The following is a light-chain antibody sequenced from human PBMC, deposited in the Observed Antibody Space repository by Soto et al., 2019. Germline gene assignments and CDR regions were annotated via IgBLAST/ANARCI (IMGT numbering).Light chain of an antibody. CDR3: QQYNSYSRT. V-gene: IGKV1-5*01. Sequence: DLQMTQSPSTLSASVGDRVTITCRASQTITGWLAWCQQKPGKAPKLLIYDASSLESGVPSRFSGSGSGTEFILTISSLQPDDFATYYCQQYNSYSRTFGQGTKVEIK. CDR2: DAS. J-gene: IGKJ1*01. CDR1: QTITGW.